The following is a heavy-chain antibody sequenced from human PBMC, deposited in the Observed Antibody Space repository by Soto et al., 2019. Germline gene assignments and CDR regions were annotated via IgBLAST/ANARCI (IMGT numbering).Heavy chain of an antibody. J-gene: IGHJ5*02. Sequence: GGSLRLSCKASGFDFRGTGMHWVGQAPGKGLEWVAVISYDENTKDYGDSVKGRCTVSRDNSNNTHYLQMHSLTSDDTAVYYCAKVAASSWHANWFAPWGQGTLVTVSS. CDR2: ISYDENTK. CDR3: AKVAASSWHANWFAP. D-gene: IGHD6-13*01. V-gene: IGHV3-30*18. CDR1: GFDFRGTG.